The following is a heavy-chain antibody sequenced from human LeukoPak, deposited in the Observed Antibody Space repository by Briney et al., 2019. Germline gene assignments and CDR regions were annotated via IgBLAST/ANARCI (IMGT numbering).Heavy chain of an antibody. V-gene: IGHV1-18*01. D-gene: IGHD6-13*01. CDR3: ARDSPYSSSWEIDY. J-gene: IGHJ4*02. CDR2: ISAYNGNT. CDR1: GYTFTSYG. Sequence: ASVKVSCKASGYTFTSYGISWVRQAPGQGLEWMGWISAYNGNTNYAQKLQGRVTMTTDTSTSTAYMELRSLRSDDTAVYYCARDSPYSSSWEIDYWGQATLVTVSS.